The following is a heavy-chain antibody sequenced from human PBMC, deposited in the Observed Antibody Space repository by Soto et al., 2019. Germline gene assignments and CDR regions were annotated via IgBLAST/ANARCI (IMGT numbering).Heavy chain of an antibody. CDR1: GGSISSGGYY. D-gene: IGHD1-1*01. V-gene: IGHV4-31*03. Sequence: PSETLSLTCTVSGGSISSGGYYWSWIRQHPGKGLEWIGYIYYSGSTYYNPSLKSRVTISVDTSKNQFSLKLSSVTAADTAVYYCARYMEILNEFDPWGQGTLVT. CDR3: ARYMEILNEFDP. J-gene: IGHJ5*02. CDR2: IYYSGST.